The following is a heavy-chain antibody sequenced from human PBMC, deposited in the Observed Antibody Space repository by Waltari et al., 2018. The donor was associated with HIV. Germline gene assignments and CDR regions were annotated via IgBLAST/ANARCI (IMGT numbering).Heavy chain of an antibody. V-gene: IGHV1-18*01. J-gene: IGHJ4*02. CDR1: GYTFTSHG. CDR2: IIAYNGNT. CDR3: ARAVRLISIVGASPFDY. Sequence: QLQLVKSEPEGKKPWASVKLSCRVSGYTFTSHGLSWLRQAPGQGLEWMGWIIAYNGNTNYAQKLQGRVTMTTDTSTSTAYMELRSLRSDDTAVYYCARAVRLISIVGASPFDYWGQGTLVTVSS. D-gene: IGHD1-26*01.